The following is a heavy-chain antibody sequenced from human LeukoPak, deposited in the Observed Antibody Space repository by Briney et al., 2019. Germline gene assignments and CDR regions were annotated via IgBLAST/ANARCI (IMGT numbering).Heavy chain of an antibody. CDR1: GYTFTGYY. Sequence: GASVKVSCKASGYTFTGYYMHWVRQAPGQGLEWMGWINPNSGGTNYAQKFQGRVTMTRDTSISTAYTELSRLTSDDTAVYYCARGWNYYDSSGSSFDPWGQGTLVTVSS. D-gene: IGHD3-22*01. V-gene: IGHV1-2*02. CDR2: INPNSGGT. J-gene: IGHJ5*02. CDR3: ARGWNYYDSSGSSFDP.